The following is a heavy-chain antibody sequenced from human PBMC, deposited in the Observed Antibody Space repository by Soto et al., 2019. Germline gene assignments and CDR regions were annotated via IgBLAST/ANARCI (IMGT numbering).Heavy chain of an antibody. D-gene: IGHD3-22*01. J-gene: IGHJ6*02. CDR2: ISYDGSNK. CDR3: AKDSGGYYYDSSGYQDYYYYGMDV. V-gene: IGHV3-30*18. CDR1: GFTFSSYG. Sequence: GGSLRLSYAASGFTFSSYGMHWVRQAPGKGLEWVAVISYDGSNKYYADSVKGRFTISRDNSKNTLYLQMNSLRAEDTAVYYCAKDSGGYYYDSSGYQDYYYYGMDVWGQGTTVTVSS.